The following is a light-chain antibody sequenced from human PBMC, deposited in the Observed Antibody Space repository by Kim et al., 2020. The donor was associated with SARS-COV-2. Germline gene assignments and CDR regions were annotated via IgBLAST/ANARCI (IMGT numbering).Light chain of an antibody. CDR3: QQYGSSPQGT. CDR2: GAS. V-gene: IGKV3-20*01. CDR1: QSVSSNY. Sequence: EIVLTQSPGTLSLSPGERATLSCRASQSVSSNYLAWYQQKPGQAPRLLLYGASSRATGIPDRISGSGSGTDFTLTISRLEPEDFAVYYCQQYGSSPQGTFGQGTKVDIK. J-gene: IGKJ1*01.